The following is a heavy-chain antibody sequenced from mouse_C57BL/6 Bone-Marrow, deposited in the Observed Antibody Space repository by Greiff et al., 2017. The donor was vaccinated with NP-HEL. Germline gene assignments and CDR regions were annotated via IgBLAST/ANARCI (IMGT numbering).Heavy chain of an antibody. CDR2: IHPNSGST. CDR1: GYTFTSYW. CDR3: ARCYYYGSFAY. J-gene: IGHJ3*01. V-gene: IGHV1-64*01. D-gene: IGHD1-1*01. Sequence: QVQLQQPGAELVKPGASVKLSCKASGYTFTSYWLHWVKQRPGQGLEWIGMIHPNSGSTNYNEKFKSKATLTVDKSSSTAYMQLSSLTSEDSAVYYCARCYYYGSFAYWGQGTLVTVSA.